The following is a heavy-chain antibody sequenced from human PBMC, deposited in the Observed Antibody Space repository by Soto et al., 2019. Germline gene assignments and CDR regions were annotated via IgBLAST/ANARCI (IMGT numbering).Heavy chain of an antibody. Sequence: EVQLVESGGGLVKPGGSLRLSCAASGFTFSNVWMNWVRQAPGKGLEWVGRIKSKTDGGTTDYAAPVKGRITISRYDSKNTLYLQMNSLKTADTAVYYCTPLAMKYSSGWYEFSDWGQGTLVTVSS. J-gene: IGHJ4*02. D-gene: IGHD6-19*01. CDR3: TPLAMKYSSGWYEFSD. CDR2: IKSKTDGGTT. CDR1: GFTFSNVW. V-gene: IGHV3-15*07.